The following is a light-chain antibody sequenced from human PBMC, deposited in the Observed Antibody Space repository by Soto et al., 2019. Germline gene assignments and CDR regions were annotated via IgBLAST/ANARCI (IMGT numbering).Light chain of an antibody. J-gene: IGLJ1*01. CDR3: SSYAGSNNYV. CDR2: EVS. V-gene: IGLV2-8*01. CDR1: SSDVGGYNY. Sequence: QSVLTQPASVSGSPGQSITISCTGTSSDVGGYNYVSWYQQRPGKAPKFMIYEVSKRPSGVPDRFSGSKSGNTASLTVSGLQAEDEADYYCSSYAGSNNYVFGTGTKVTVL.